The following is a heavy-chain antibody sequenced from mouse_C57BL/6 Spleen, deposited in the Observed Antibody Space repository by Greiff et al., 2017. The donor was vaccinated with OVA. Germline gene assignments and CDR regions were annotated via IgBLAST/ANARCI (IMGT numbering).Heavy chain of an antibody. CDR2: ISDGGSYT. CDR3: ARDGPSAY. V-gene: IGHV5-4*01. CDR1: GFTFSSYA. Sequence: DVKLVESGGGLVKPGGSLKLSCAASGFTFSSYAMSWVRQTPEKRLEWVATISDGGSYTYYPDNVKGRFTISRDNAKNNLYLQMSHLKSEDTAMYYCARDGPSAYWGQGTLVTVSA. J-gene: IGHJ3*01.